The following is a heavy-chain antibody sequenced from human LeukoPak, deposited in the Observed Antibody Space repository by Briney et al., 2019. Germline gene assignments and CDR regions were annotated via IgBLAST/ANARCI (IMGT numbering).Heavy chain of an antibody. Sequence: QTGGSLRLSCAASGFTFSSYGMHWVRQAPGKGLEWVAFIRYDGSNKYYADSVKGRFTISRDNSKNTLYLQMNSLRAEDTAVYYCAKDYRLAPEQWLDYWGQGALVTVSS. CDR3: AKDYRLAPEQWLDY. V-gene: IGHV3-30*02. J-gene: IGHJ4*02. CDR1: GFTFSSYG. CDR2: IRYDGSNK. D-gene: IGHD6-19*01.